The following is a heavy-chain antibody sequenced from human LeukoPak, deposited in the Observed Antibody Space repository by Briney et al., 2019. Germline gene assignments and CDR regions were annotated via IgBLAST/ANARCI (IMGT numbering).Heavy chain of an antibody. CDR1: GFTFSSYW. J-gene: IGHJ4*02. D-gene: IGHD3-22*01. CDR2: INSDGSST. V-gene: IGHV3-74*01. CDR3: ARAPRYYYDSSGYPDY. Sequence: PGGSLRLSCAASGFTFSSYWMHWVRHAPGTGLVWVSRINSDGSSTSYADSVKGRFTISRDNAKNTLYLQMNSLRAEDTAVYYCARAPRYYYDSSGYPDYWGQGTLVTVSS.